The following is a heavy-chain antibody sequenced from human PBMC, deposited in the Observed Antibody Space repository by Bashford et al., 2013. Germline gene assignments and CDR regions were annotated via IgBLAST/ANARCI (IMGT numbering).Heavy chain of an antibody. Sequence: GGSLRLSCAASGFIVSSNYMSWVRQAPGKGLEWVSVTYNDGGNIHYADSVKGRFTISRDNSKNTLYLQMNSLRAEDTAVYYCAKADYDTSDYLDYWGQGTLVTVSS. CDR2: TYNDGGNI. D-gene: IGHD3-22*01. J-gene: IGHJ4*02. CDR1: GFIVSSNY. CDR3: AKADYDTSDYLDY. V-gene: IGHV3-53*01.